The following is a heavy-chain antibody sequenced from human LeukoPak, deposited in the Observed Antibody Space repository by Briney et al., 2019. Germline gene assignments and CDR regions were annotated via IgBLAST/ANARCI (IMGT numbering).Heavy chain of an antibody. Sequence: GGSLRLSCAASIFTFSSYSMNWVRQAPGKGLEWVSSISSSRSYIYYADSVKGRFTISRDNAKNSLYLQMDSLRAEDTAVYYCTTEIRSSGWHNWFDPWGQGTLVTVSS. J-gene: IGHJ5*02. CDR3: TTEIRSSGWHNWFDP. CDR2: ISSSRSYI. V-gene: IGHV3-21*01. D-gene: IGHD6-19*01. CDR1: IFTFSSYS.